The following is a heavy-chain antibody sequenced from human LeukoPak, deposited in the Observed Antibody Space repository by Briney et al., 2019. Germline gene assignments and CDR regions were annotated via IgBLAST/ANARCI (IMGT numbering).Heavy chain of an antibody. Sequence: SETLSLTCSVSGGSISRYYWTWIRQPPGKGLEWIGYIYYIGSTNYHPSLKSRVTISVDTSKNRFSLNLTSVTAADTAVYYCARVTGATIDYWGQGTLVTVSS. D-gene: IGHD5-12*01. CDR3: ARVTGATIDY. V-gene: IGHV4-59*01. CDR1: GGSISRYY. J-gene: IGHJ4*02. CDR2: IYYIGST.